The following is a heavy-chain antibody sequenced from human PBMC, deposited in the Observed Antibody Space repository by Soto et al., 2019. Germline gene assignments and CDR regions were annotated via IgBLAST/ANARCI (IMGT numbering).Heavy chain of an antibody. CDR2: IIPIFGTA. Sequence: QVQLVQSGAEVKKPGSSVKVSCKASGGTFSSYAISWVRQAPGHGLEWIGRIIPIFGTANYAQKFQGRVTVTADASTSTAYMELSSLRSEDTAVYYCARDRVPSAVVALGGMDVWGQGTTVTVS. J-gene: IGHJ6*02. D-gene: IGHD2-15*01. CDR3: ARDRVPSAVVALGGMDV. V-gene: IGHV1-69*18. CDR1: GGTFSSYA.